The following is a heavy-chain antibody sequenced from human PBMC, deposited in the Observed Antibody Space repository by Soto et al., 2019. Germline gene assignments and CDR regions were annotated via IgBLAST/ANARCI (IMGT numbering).Heavy chain of an antibody. CDR1: GGSISSGGYY. CDR3: ARDAGGWYPLLSPWFDP. J-gene: IGHJ5*02. Sequence: QVQLQESGPGLVKPSQTLSLTCTVSGGSISSGGYYWSWIRQHPGKGLEWIGYIYYSGSAYYNPSLKSRVTISVDTSTNQFSLRLSSVTAADTAVYYCARDAGGWYPLLSPWFDPWGQGTLVTVSS. D-gene: IGHD2-2*01. V-gene: IGHV4-31*03. CDR2: IYYSGSA.